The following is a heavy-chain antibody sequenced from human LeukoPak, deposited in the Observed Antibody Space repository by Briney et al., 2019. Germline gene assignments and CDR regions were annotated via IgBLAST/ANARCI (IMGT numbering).Heavy chain of an antibody. CDR1: GFTFSNAW. Sequence: GGSLRLSCAACGFTFSNAWMNWVRQAPGKGLEWVGRIKSKTDGGTTDYAAPVKGRFTISRDDSKNTLYLQMNSLKTEDTAVYYCTTERGTLYGDYAISDFDYWGRGTLVTVSS. CDR2: IKSKTDGGTT. V-gene: IGHV3-15*07. J-gene: IGHJ4*02. D-gene: IGHD4-17*01. CDR3: TTERGTLYGDYAISDFDY.